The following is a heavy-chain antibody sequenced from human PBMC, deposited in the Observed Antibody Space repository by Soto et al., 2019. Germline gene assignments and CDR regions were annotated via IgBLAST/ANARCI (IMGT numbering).Heavy chain of an antibody. CDR3: ARWNVQHDSYGYF. CDR1: GYSFTSYW. Sequence: PGESLKISCKGSGYSFTSYWISWVRQMPGKGLEWMGRIDPSDSCTNYSPSFQGHVTISADKSISTAYLQMNSLRGEDTAVYYCARWNVQHDSYGYFWGQGTQVTVSS. V-gene: IGHV5-10-1*01. J-gene: IGHJ4*02. CDR2: IDPSDSCT. D-gene: IGHD5-18*01.